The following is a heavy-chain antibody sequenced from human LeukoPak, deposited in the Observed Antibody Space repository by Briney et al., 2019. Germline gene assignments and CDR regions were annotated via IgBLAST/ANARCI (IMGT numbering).Heavy chain of an antibody. J-gene: IGHJ5*02. Sequence: PGGSLRLSCAASGFTFSSYGMHWVRQAPGKGLEWVAFIRYDGSNKYYADSVKGRFTISRDNSKNTLYLQMNSLRAEDTAVYYCAKESPQQLVRYSAFDPWGQGTLVTVSS. CDR1: GFTFSSYG. CDR3: AKESPQQLVRYSAFDP. CDR2: IRYDGSNK. V-gene: IGHV3-30*02. D-gene: IGHD6-13*01.